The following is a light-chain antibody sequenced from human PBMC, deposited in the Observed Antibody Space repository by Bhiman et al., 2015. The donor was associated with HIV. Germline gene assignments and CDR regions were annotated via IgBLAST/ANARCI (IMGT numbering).Light chain of an antibody. V-gene: IGLV2-14*03. J-gene: IGLJ2*01. Sequence: QSALTQPASVSGSPGQSITISCTGTSSNIGNYNSVSWYQHHPGKVPKLMIYDVSKRPSGVSNRFSGSKSGNTASLTISGLQAEDEADYYCSSYTSSTGAFGGGTKLTVL. CDR3: SSYTSSTGA. CDR2: DVS. CDR1: SSNIGNYNS.